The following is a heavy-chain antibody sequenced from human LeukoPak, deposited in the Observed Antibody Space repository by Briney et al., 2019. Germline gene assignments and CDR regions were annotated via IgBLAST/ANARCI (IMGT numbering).Heavy chain of an antibody. J-gene: IGHJ3*02. CDR3: ARYSGSYPHDAFDI. Sequence: SSETLSLTCTVSGASISSYYWSWIRQPAGKGLEWIGRIYITGNTNYNPSLKSRVTISVDTSKNHFSLKLSSVTAADTAVYYCARYSGSYPHDAFDIWGQGTMVTVSS. V-gene: IGHV4-4*07. CDR2: IYITGNT. D-gene: IGHD1-26*01. CDR1: GASISSYY.